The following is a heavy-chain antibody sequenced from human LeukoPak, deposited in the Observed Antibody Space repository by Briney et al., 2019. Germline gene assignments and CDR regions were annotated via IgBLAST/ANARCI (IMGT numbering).Heavy chain of an antibody. CDR3: ARGEMATVPSFDY. V-gene: IGHV3-30-3*01. J-gene: IGHJ4*02. Sequence: GGSLRLSCAASGFTFSSYAMHWVRQAPGKGLEWVAVISYDGSNKYYADSVKGRLTISRDNSKNTLYLQMNSLRAEDTAVYYCARGEMATVPSFDYWGQGTLVTVSS. CDR1: GFTFSSYA. CDR2: ISYDGSNK. D-gene: IGHD5-24*01.